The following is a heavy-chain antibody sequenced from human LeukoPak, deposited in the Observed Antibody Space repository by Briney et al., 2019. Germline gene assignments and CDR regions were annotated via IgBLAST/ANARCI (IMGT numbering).Heavy chain of an antibody. CDR1: GFTFSSYG. J-gene: IGHJ6*02. D-gene: IGHD2-2*01. CDR2: TWYDGSNK. Sequence: GGSLRLSCAASGFTFSSYGMHWVRQAPGKGLEWVAATWYDGSNKYYADSVKGRFTISRDNSKNTLFLQMNSLRAEDTAVYFCARGGHCSTTSCSNYDGMDVWGQGTTLTVSS. V-gene: IGHV3-33*01. CDR3: ARGGHCSTTSCSNYDGMDV.